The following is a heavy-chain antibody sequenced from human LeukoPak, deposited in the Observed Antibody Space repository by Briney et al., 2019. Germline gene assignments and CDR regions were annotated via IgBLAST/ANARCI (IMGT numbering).Heavy chain of an antibody. Sequence: GGSLRLSCAASGFTFSSYAMSWVRQAPGKGLEWVSVIYSGGSTYYADSVKGRFTISRDNSKNTLYLQMNSLRAEDTAVYYCARTVGATAYFDYWGQGTLVTVSS. CDR2: IYSGGST. CDR1: GFTFSSYA. V-gene: IGHV3-66*01. J-gene: IGHJ4*02. D-gene: IGHD1-26*01. CDR3: ARTVGATAYFDY.